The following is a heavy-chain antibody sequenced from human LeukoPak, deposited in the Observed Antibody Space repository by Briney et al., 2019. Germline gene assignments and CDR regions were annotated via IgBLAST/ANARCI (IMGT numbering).Heavy chain of an antibody. Sequence: SETLSLTCTVSGGSIRSTSYFWGWIRQPPGKGLEWIGSIYYSGSTYYNPSLKSRVTISVDRSKNQFSLKLSSVTAADTAVYYCARVGRDGYSYYFDYWGQGTLVTVSS. CDR2: IYYSGST. J-gene: IGHJ4*02. CDR1: GGSIRSTSYF. CDR3: ARVGRDGYSYYFDY. D-gene: IGHD5-24*01. V-gene: IGHV4-39*07.